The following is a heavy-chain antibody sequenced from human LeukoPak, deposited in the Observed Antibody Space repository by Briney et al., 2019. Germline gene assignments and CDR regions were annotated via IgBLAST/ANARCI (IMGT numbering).Heavy chain of an antibody. CDR3: AKDRGSSGWPNWFDP. CDR2: ISWNSGSI. Sequence: GGSLRLSCAASGFTFDDYAMHWVRQAPGKGLEWVSGISWNSGSIGYADSVKGRFTISRDNAKNSLYLQMNSLRAEDTALYYCAKDRGSSGWPNWFDPWGQGTPVTVSS. J-gene: IGHJ5*02. D-gene: IGHD6-19*01. V-gene: IGHV3-9*01. CDR1: GFTFDDYA.